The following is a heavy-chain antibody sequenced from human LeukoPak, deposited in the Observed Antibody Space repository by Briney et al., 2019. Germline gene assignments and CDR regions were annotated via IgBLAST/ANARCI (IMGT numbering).Heavy chain of an antibody. CDR1: GFTFSGYD. J-gene: IGHJ4*02. CDR3: ARGGSFFVY. V-gene: IGHV3-48*03. CDR2: ISSSGTTI. D-gene: IGHD1-26*01. Sequence: GGSPRLSCAASGFTFSGYDMNWVRQAPGKGLEWVSYISSSGTTIYYADSVRGRFTISRDNAKNSLYLRMNSLRAEDTAVYYCARGGSFFVYWGQGTLVTVSS.